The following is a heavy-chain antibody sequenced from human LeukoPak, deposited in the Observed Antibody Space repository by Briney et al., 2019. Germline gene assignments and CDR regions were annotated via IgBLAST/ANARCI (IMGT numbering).Heavy chain of an antibody. Sequence: GASVKVSCKASGYTFTSYGISWVRQAPGQGLEWMGWISAYNGNTNYAQKLQGRVTMTTDTSTSTAYMELRSLRSDDTAVYYCARDPNSVSNYRPRHYYYMDVWGKGTTVTVSS. V-gene: IGHV1-18*01. CDR1: GYTFTSYG. CDR2: ISAYNGNT. J-gene: IGHJ6*03. CDR3: ARDPNSVSNYRPRHYYYMDV. D-gene: IGHD4-11*01.